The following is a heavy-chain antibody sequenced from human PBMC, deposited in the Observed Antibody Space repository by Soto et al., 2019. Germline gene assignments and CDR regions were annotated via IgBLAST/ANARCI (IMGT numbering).Heavy chain of an antibody. Sequence: EVQLVESGGGLVQPGGSLRLSCVDSGFTFSSYWMSWVRQARVKGLEWVGNIKQDGSEENYVDSVKGRFTISRDNAKNSRYLQMNSLRAGDTAVYYCARIAASGRGWDVWGQGTTVVVSS. D-gene: IGHD6-13*01. J-gene: IGHJ6*02. CDR3: ARIAASGRGWDV. CDR2: IKQDGSEE. V-gene: IGHV3-7*01. CDR1: GFTFSSYW.